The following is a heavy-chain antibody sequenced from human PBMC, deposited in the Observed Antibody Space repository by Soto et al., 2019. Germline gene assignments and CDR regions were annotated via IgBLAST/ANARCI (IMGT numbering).Heavy chain of an antibody. D-gene: IGHD6-13*01. Sequence: LRLSCAASGFTFSNAWMSWVRQAPGKGLEWVGRIKSKTDGGTTDYAAPVKGRFTISRDDSKSTLYLQMNSLKTEDTAVYYCTSSGYSSSWYGGGGREDYYYYGMDVWGQGTTVTVSS. CDR1: GFTFSNAW. CDR2: IKSKTDGGTT. J-gene: IGHJ6*02. CDR3: TSSGYSSSWYGGGGREDYYYYGMDV. V-gene: IGHV3-15*01.